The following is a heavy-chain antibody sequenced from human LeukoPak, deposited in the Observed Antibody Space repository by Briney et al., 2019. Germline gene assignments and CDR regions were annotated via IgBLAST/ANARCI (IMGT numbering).Heavy chain of an antibody. CDR1: GGSISSDGYF. CDR3: ARDHYDSRGYYSGYMDV. J-gene: IGHJ6*03. Sequence: SETLSLTCTVSGGSISSDGYFWSWIRQPAGKGPEWIGRINTSGSTNYNPFLKSRVTISVDTSKNQFSLKLSSVTAADTAVYYCARDHYDSRGYYSGYMDVWGKGTTVTISS. D-gene: IGHD3-22*01. CDR2: INTSGST. V-gene: IGHV4-61*02.